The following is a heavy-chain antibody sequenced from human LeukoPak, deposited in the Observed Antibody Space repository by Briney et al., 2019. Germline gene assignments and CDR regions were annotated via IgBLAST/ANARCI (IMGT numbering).Heavy chain of an antibody. CDR3: ARGSSWYDAFDI. CDR2: IYYSGST. V-gene: IGHV4-59*01. D-gene: IGHD6-13*01. Sequence: SETLSLTCTVSGGSISSYYWSWIRQPPGKGLEWIGYIYYSGSTNYNPSLKSRVTISVDTSKNQFSLKLSSVAAADTAVYYCARGSSWYDAFDIWGQGTMVTVSS. J-gene: IGHJ3*02. CDR1: GGSISSYY.